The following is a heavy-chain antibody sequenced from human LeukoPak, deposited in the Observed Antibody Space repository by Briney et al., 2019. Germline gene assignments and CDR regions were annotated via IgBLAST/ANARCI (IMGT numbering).Heavy chain of an antibody. CDR1: GFTFSSYA. V-gene: IGHV3-23*01. CDR3: AKALGELLPSSQGGGDDY. D-gene: IGHD1-26*01. Sequence: GGSLRLSCAASGFTFSSYAMSWVRQAPGKGLEWVSAISGSGGSTYYADSVKGRFTISRDNSKNTLYLQMNSLRAEDTAVYYCAKALGELLPSSQGGGDDYWGQGTLVTVSS. J-gene: IGHJ4*02. CDR2: ISGSGGST.